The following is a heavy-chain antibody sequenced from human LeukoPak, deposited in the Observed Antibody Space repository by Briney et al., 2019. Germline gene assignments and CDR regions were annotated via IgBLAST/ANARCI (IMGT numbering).Heavy chain of an antibody. D-gene: IGHD3-22*01. Sequence: PGGSLRLSCAASGFTFSSYTMSWVRQAQGLECVSSISGNGGNTYYADSVKGRFTISRDNSKNTLYLQMNSLRAEDTAVYYCAKVGYYDSSGYVRRPFDYWGQGTLVTVSS. J-gene: IGHJ4*02. CDR1: GFTFSSYT. CDR3: AKVGYYDSSGYVRRPFDY. V-gene: IGHV3-23*01. CDR2: ISGNGGNT.